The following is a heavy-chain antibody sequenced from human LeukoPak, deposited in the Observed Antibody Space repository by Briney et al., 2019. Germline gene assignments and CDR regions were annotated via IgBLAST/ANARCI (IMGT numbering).Heavy chain of an antibody. Sequence: GSLRLSCAASGFTFSSYWMSWVRQAPGKGLEWVSVIYSGGSTYYADSVKGRFTISRDNSKNALYLQMNSLRAEDTAVYYCARLGIASNYYGMDVWGQGTTVTVSS. D-gene: IGHD3-16*01. V-gene: IGHV3-53*01. CDR2: IYSGGST. CDR3: ARLGIASNYYGMDV. J-gene: IGHJ6*02. CDR1: GFTFSSYW.